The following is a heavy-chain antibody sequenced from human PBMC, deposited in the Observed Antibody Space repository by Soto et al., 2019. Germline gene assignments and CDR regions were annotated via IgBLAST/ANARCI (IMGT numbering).Heavy chain of an antibody. V-gene: IGHV3-7*03. D-gene: IGHD3-16*02. Sequence: GSLSLSCAVAGLSFRNYWMSWVRQAPGMGLQWVASITEDGSEKYYVDPVKGRFTISRENANNQLYLQMNSLRAEDTAVYYCARYRSLDPWGQGILVTVSS. CDR3: ARYRSLDP. CDR2: ITEDGSEK. CDR1: GLSFRNYW. J-gene: IGHJ5*02.